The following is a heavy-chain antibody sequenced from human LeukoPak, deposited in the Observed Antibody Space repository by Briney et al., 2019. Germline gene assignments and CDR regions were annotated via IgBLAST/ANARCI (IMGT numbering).Heavy chain of an antibody. CDR2: ISAYNGNT. V-gene: IGHV1-18*01. CDR3: ARGLTRYDFWSGYLVDYFDY. D-gene: IGHD3-3*01. Sequence: TSGKVSCKASGYTFTSYGISWVRQAPGQGLEWMGWISAYNGNTNYAQKLQGRVTMTTDTSTSTAYMELRSLRSDDTAVYYCARGLTRYDFWSGYLVDYFDYWGQGTLVTVSS. CDR1: GYTFTSYG. J-gene: IGHJ4*02.